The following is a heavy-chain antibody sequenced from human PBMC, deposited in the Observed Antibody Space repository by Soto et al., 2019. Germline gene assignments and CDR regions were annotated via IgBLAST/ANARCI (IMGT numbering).Heavy chain of an antibody. D-gene: IGHD3-9*01. J-gene: IGHJ4*02. Sequence: SVKVSCKASGYTFTYRYLQWVRQAPGQALEWMGWITPFNGNTNYAQKFQDRVTITRDRSMSTAYMELSSLRSEDTAMYYCARSEILTGYYIDWGQGTLVTVSS. CDR3: ARSEILTGYYID. V-gene: IGHV1-45*02. CDR2: ITPFNGNT. CDR1: GYTFTYRY.